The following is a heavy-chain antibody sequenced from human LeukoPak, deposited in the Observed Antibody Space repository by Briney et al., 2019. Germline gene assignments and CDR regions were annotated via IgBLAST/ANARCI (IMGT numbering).Heavy chain of an antibody. V-gene: IGHV3-21*01. CDR2: ISSSSSYI. J-gene: IGHJ4*02. CDR1: GFTFSSYS. Sequence: PGGSLRLSCAASGFTFSSYSMNWVRQAPGKGLEWVSSISSSSSYIYYADSVKGRFTISRDNAKNSLYLQMNSLRAEDTAVYYCARSHCSSTSCPIWRVFDYWGQGTLATVSS. CDR3: ARSHCSSTSCPIWRVFDY. D-gene: IGHD2-2*01.